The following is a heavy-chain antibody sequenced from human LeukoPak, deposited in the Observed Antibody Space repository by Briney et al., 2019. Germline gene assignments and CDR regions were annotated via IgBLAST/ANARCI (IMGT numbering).Heavy chain of an antibody. D-gene: IGHD3-22*01. V-gene: IGHV3-21*01. CDR3: ARDGDSSGYPTFDY. Sequence: KSGGSLRLSCAASGFTFSSYSMHWLRQAPGKGLEWCSSISSSSSYIYYADSVKGRFTISRDNAKNSLYLQMNSLRAEDTAVYDCARDGDSSGYPTFDYWGQGTLVTVSS. CDR2: ISSSSSYI. J-gene: IGHJ4*02. CDR1: GFTFSSYS.